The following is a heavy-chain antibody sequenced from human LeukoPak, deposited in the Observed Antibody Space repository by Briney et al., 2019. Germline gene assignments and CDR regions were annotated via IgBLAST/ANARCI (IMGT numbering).Heavy chain of an antibody. Sequence: GGSLRLSCAASGFTFSSYAMTWVRQAPGKGLEWVSSIYGSGGRTYYADSVKGRFTISRDNSKNTLYLQMNSLRAEDTAVYYCARDRGSRAPLADYWGQGTLVTVSS. D-gene: IGHD6-13*01. CDR1: GFTFSSYA. J-gene: IGHJ4*02. V-gene: IGHV3-23*01. CDR2: IYGSGGRT. CDR3: ARDRGSRAPLADY.